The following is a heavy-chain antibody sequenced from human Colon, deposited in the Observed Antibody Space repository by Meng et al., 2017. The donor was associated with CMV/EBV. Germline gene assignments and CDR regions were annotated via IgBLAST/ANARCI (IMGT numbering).Heavy chain of an antibody. D-gene: IGHD2-2*01. CDR2: VFSSGST. CDR1: GDSINGYY. V-gene: IGHV4-59*01. CDR3: ARGLSVPLSVDAFNV. Sequence: GSLRLSCIVSGDSINGYYWSWIRQPPGKRLEWIGYVFSSGSTKYNPSLKSRATISQDATKSQISLNLSSVTAADSAFYFCARGLSVPLSVDAFNVWGRGTLVTVSS. J-gene: IGHJ3*01.